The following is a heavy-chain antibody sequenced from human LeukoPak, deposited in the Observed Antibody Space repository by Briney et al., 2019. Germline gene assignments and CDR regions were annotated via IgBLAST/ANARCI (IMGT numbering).Heavy chain of an antibody. CDR1: GDSVSSNSAA. J-gene: IGHJ4*02. V-gene: IGHV6-1*01. Sequence: SQTLSLTCAISGDSVSSNSAALNWITQYPSRGLEWLGRTYYRSKWANDYAVSVKSRITINPDTSKNQFSLQLNSVTPEDTAVYYCAGSGSYFRYWGQGTLVTVSS. CDR2: TYYRSKWAN. CDR3: AGSGSYFRY. D-gene: IGHD1-26*01.